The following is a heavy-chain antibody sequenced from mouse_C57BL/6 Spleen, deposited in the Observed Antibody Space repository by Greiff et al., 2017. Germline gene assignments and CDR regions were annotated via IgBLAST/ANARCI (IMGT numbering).Heavy chain of an antibody. CDR3: ARNWGTVVAPYAMDY. D-gene: IGHD1-1*01. CDR1: GFSLTSYG. Sequence: VKVEESGPGLVQPSQSLSITCTVSGFSLTSYGVHWVRQSPGKGLEWLGVIWSGGSTDYNAAFISRLSISKDNSKSQVFFKMNSLQADDTAIYYCARNWGTVVAPYAMDYWGQGTSVTVSS. J-gene: IGHJ4*01. CDR2: IWSGGST. V-gene: IGHV2-2*01.